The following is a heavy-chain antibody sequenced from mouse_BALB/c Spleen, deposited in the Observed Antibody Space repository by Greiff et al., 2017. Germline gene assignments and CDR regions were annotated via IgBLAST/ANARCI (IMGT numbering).Heavy chain of an antibody. D-gene: IGHD4-1*02. CDR3: APSNWDYAMDY. V-gene: IGHV14-3*02. J-gene: IGHJ4*01. CDR1: GFNIKDTY. Sequence: VQLKESGAELVKPGASVKLSCTASGFNIKDTYMHWVKQRPEQGLEWIGRIDPANGNTKYDPKFQGKATITADTSSNTAYLQLSSLTSEDTAVYYCAPSNWDYAMDYWGQGTSVTVSS. CDR2: IDPANGNT.